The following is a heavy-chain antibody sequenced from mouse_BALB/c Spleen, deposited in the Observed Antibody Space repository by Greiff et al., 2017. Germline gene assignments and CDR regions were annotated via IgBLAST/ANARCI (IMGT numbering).Heavy chain of an antibody. J-gene: IGHJ3*01. V-gene: IGHV5-6*01. Sequence: EVQLVESGGDLVKPGGSLKLSCAASGFTFSSYGMSWVRQTPDKRLEWVATISSGGSYTYYPDSVKGRFTISRDNAKNTLYLQMRSLKSEDTAMYYCARHEGSRSYWGQGTLVTVSA. CDR2: ISSGGSYT. D-gene: IGHD1-1*01. CDR1: GFTFSSYG. CDR3: ARHEGSRSY.